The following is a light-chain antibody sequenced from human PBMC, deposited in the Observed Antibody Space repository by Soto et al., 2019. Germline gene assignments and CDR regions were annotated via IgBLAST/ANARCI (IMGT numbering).Light chain of an antibody. J-gene: IGKJ5*01. CDR1: QDISNY. V-gene: IGKV1-33*01. CDR3: QQYDNLPT. CDR2: DAS. Sequence: DIQMTQSPSSLSASEGDRVTITCQASQDISNYLNWYLQKPGKAPKLLIYDASNLETGVPSRFSGSGSGTDFTFTISSLQPEDIATYYCQQYDNLPTFGQGTLLEVK.